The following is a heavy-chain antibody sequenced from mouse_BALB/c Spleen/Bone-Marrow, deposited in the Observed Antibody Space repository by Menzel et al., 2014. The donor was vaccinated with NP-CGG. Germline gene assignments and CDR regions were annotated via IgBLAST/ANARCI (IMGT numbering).Heavy chain of an antibody. J-gene: IGHJ4*01. CDR1: GFTFSDYY. CDR2: ISNGGGST. V-gene: IGHV5-12*02. D-gene: IGHD3-3*01. Sequence: DVHLVESGGGLVQPGGSLKLSCATSGFTFSDYYMYWVRQTPEKRLEWAAYISNGGGSTYYPDTVKGRFTISRDNAKNTLYLQMSRLKSEDTAMYYCARRGWFYAMDYWGQGTSVTVSS. CDR3: ARRGWFYAMDY.